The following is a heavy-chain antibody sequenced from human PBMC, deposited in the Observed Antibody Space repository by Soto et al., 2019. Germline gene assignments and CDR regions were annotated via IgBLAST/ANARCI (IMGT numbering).Heavy chain of an antibody. J-gene: IGHJ4*02. CDR1: GYSFTSYW. CDR3: ARSDIAAAGDYFDY. V-gene: IGHV5-10-1*01. Sequence: PXESLKISCRGSGYSFTSYWISWVRQMPGKGLEWMGRIDPSDSYTNYSPSFQGHVTISADKSISTAYLQWSSLKASDTAMYYCARSDIAAAGDYFDYWGQGTLVTVSS. D-gene: IGHD6-13*01. CDR2: IDPSDSYT.